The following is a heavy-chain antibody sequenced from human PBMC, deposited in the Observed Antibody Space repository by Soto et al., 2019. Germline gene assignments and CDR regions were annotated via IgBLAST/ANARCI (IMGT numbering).Heavy chain of an antibody. Sequence: ASVKVSCKVSGYTLTELSMHWVRQAPGKGLEWMGGFDPEDGEKIYAQKFQGRVTMTEDTSTDTAYMEKSSLKSEDTAVYYCARSVGATYYFDHWGQGTLVTVSS. D-gene: IGHD1-26*01. CDR3: ARSVGATYYFDH. CDR1: GYTLTELS. J-gene: IGHJ4*02. CDR2: FDPEDGEK. V-gene: IGHV1-24*01.